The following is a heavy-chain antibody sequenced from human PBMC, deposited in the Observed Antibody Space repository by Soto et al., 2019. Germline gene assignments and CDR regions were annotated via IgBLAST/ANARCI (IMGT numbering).Heavy chain of an antibody. J-gene: IGHJ6*02. CDR2: IIPIFGTA. CDR3: GCVPAAAGPYYYYYGMDV. D-gene: IGHD6-13*01. CDR1: GGTFSSYA. V-gene: IGHV1-69*13. Sequence: GASVKVSCKASGGTFSSYAISWVRQAPGQGLEWMGGIIPIFGTANYAQKFQGRVTITADESTSTAYMELSSPRSEDTAVYYCGCVPAAAGPYYYYYGMDVWGQGTTVTVSS.